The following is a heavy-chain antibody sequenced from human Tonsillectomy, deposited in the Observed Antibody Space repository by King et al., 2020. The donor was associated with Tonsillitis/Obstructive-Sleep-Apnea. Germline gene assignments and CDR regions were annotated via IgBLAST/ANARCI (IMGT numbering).Heavy chain of an antibody. CDR1: GYSFASYW. J-gene: IGHJ6*03. D-gene: IGHD3-9*01. CDR3: ARRYFDGHYYYYMDV. CDR2: IDPSYSYT. Sequence: VPLVESGAEVKKPGESLRISCKGSGYSFASYWIDWVRQMPGKGLEWMGTIDPSYSYTNYSPSFEGHVTISADKSITTAYLQWSSLKASDTAMYYCARRYFDGHYYYYMDVWGKGTTVTVSS. V-gene: IGHV5-10-1*01.